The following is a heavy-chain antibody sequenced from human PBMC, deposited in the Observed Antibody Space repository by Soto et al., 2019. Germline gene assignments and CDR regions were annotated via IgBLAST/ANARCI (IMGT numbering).Heavy chain of an antibody. CDR1: VFTFISYW. CDR3: ARVGITMVRGRDI. Sequence: GGSLRLSCASSVFTFISYWMHWVRQAPGKGLVWVSRINSDGSSTSYADSVKGRFTISRDNAKNTLYLQMNSLRAEDTAVYYCARVGITMVRGRDIWGQGTMVTVSS. D-gene: IGHD3-10*01. J-gene: IGHJ3*02. CDR2: INSDGSST. V-gene: IGHV3-74*01.